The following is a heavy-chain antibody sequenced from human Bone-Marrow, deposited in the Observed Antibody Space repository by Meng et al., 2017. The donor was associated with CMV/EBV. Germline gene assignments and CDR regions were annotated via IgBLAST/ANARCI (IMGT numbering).Heavy chain of an antibody. CDR2: INWNGGST. D-gene: IGHD1-26*01. V-gene: IGHV3-20*04. CDR1: GFSFTDAW. Sequence: GESLKISCAASGFSFTDAWMTWVRQAPGKGLEWVSGINWNGGSTSYADSVKGRFTISRDNAKNSLSLQMNSLRAEDTALYYCARGAIWDFFDYWGQGTLVTVSS. J-gene: IGHJ4*02. CDR3: ARGAIWDFFDY.